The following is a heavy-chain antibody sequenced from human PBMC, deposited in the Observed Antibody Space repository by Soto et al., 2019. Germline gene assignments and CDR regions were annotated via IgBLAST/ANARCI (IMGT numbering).Heavy chain of an antibody. CDR1: GFTFDDYA. D-gene: IGHD5-12*01. V-gene: IGHV3-9*01. CDR3: AKDLGYSGYGMDV. J-gene: IGHJ6*04. Sequence: EVQLVESGGGLVQPGRSLRPSCAASGFTFDDYAMHWVRQAPGKGLEWVSGISWNSGSIGYADSVKGRFTISRDNAKNSLYLQMNSLRAEDTALYYCAKDLGYSGYGMDVWGKGTTVTVSS. CDR2: ISWNSGSI.